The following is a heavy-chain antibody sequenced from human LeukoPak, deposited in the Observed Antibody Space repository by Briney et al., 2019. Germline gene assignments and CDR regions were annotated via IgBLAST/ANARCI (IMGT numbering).Heavy chain of an antibody. J-gene: IGHJ1*01. V-gene: IGHV1-24*01. CDR3: ATDKRQYNILTAYFKAEYFQY. CDR1: GYTLTELS. D-gene: IGHD3-9*01. CDR2: FDPEDAER. Sequence: ASVKVSCKVSGYTLTELSIHWVRQAPGKGLEWMEGFDPEDAERIHAQRLQGRVAMTEDPSTDTAYMELSGLRSEDTAVYYCATDKRQYNILTAYFKAEYFQYWGQGTLVTVSA.